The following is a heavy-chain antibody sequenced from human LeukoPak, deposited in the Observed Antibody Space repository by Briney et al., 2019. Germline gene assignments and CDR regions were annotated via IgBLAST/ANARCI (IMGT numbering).Heavy chain of an antibody. V-gene: IGHV4-39*07. CDR3: ARDSTTYSSGWRGYYFDY. J-gene: IGHJ4*02. CDR2: IYYSGST. D-gene: IGHD6-19*01. CDR1: GDSISSRSYY. Sequence: SETLSLTCTVSGDSISSRSYYWGWIRQPPGKGLEWIGSIYYSGSTYYNPSLKSRVTMSVDTSKNQFSLKLSSVTAADTAVYYCARDSTTYSSGWRGYYFDYWGQGTLVTVSS.